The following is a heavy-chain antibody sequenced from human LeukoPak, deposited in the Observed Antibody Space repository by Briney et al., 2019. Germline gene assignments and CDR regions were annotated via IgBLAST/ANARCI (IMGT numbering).Heavy chain of an antibody. CDR2: MNRDGSTT. Sequence: GGSLRLSCAASGFTFSNYWMHWVRQAPGKGLVWVSRMNRDGSTTTYADSVKGRFTISRDNAKNSLYLQMNSLRAEDTAVYYCARDSWIQVWPQIDYGGQGTLVTVSS. V-gene: IGHV3-74*01. CDR1: GFTFSNYW. D-gene: IGHD5-18*01. J-gene: IGHJ4*02. CDR3: ARDSWIQVWPQIDY.